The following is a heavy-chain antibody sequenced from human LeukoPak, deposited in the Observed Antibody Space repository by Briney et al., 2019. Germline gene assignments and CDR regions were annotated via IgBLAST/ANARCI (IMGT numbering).Heavy chain of an antibody. CDR1: GGTFSSYA. V-gene: IGHV1-69*05. CDR3: ASNYCSSTSCRWDSEH. J-gene: IGHJ4*02. Sequence: SVKVSCKASGGTFSSYAISWVRQAPGQGLEWMGGIIPIFGTANYAQKFQGRVTITTDESTSTAYMELSSLRSEDTAVYYCASNYCSSTSCRWDSEHWGQGTLVTVSS. D-gene: IGHD2-2*01. CDR2: IIPIFGTA.